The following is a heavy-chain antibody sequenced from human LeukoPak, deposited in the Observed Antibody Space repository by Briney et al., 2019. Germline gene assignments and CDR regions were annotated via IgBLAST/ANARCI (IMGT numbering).Heavy chain of an antibody. CDR1: GYTFTVYY. D-gene: IGHD3-16*01. CDR3: GGVNWGGYWFDS. CDR2: INPKSGGT. Sequence: GASVTVSRKASGYTFTVYYMHWVRPAPRQGLEWMGCINPKSGGTNYAQKFQGRVTMTRDTSISTDYMELRRLRSDDNAVFYCGGVNWGGYWFDSWGQGTLDTVSS. J-gene: IGHJ5*01. V-gene: IGHV1-2*02.